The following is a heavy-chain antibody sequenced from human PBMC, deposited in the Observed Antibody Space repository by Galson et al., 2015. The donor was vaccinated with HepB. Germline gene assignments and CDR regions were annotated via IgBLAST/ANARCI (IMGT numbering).Heavy chain of an antibody. CDR2: ISSTSSYI. J-gene: IGHJ4*02. Sequence: SLRLSCAASGFTFSSYSMNWVRQAPGKGLEWVSSISSTSSYIYYADSVKGRFTISRGNAKNSLYLQMNSLRAEDTAVYYCARLATPRGYYDYWGQGTLVTVSS. D-gene: IGHD5-12*01. CDR1: GFTFSSYS. CDR3: ARLATPRGYYDY. V-gene: IGHV3-21*01.